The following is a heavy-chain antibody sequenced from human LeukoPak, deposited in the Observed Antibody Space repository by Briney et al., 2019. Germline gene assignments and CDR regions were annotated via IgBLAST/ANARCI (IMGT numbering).Heavy chain of an antibody. V-gene: IGHV3-48*01. D-gene: IGHD3-10*01. Sequence: PGGSLRLSCAASGFTFSSYSMNWVRQAPGKGLEWVSYISSSSSTIYYADSVKGRSTISRDNAKNSLYLQMNSLRAEDTAVYYCARDSMVRGVLSSIYWGQGTLVTVSS. CDR3: ARDSMVRGVLSSIY. J-gene: IGHJ4*02. CDR2: ISSSSSTI. CDR1: GFTFSSYS.